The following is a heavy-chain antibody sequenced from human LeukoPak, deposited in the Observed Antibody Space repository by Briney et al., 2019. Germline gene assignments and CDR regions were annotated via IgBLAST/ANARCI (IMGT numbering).Heavy chain of an antibody. D-gene: IGHD4-17*01. Sequence: GGSLRLSCAASGFTFSSYGMNWVRQAPGKGLEWVSSISSSSSYIYYADSVKDRFTISRDNAKNSLYLQMNSLRAEDTAVYYCARAGYGDYLLTNWGQGTLVTVSS. V-gene: IGHV3-21*01. CDR2: ISSSSSYI. J-gene: IGHJ4*02. CDR3: ARAGYGDYLLTN. CDR1: GFTFSSYG.